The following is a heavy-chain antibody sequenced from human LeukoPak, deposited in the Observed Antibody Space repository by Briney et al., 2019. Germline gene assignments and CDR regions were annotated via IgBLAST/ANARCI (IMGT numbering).Heavy chain of an antibody. CDR2: FDPEDGET. CDR3: ATALDYYDSSGYTIFDY. J-gene: IGHJ4*02. V-gene: IGHV1-24*01. D-gene: IGHD3-22*01. CDR1: GYTLTELS. Sequence: GASVKVSCKVSGYTLTELSMHWVRQAPGKGLEWMGGFDPEDGETIYAQKFQGRVTMTEDTSTDTAYMELSSLRSEDTAVYYCATALDYYDSSGYTIFDYWGQGTLVTVSS.